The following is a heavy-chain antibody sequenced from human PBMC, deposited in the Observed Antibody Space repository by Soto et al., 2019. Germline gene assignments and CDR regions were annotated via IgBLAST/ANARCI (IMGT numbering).Heavy chain of an antibody. Sequence: SETLSLTCAVSGGPISSGGYSWSWIRQPPGKGLEWIGYIYHSGSTYYNPSLKSRVTISVDRSKNQFSLKLSSVTAADTAIYYCSIGLFSGTSYSGGWYFFDYWGQGTLVTVSS. CDR1: GGPISSGGYS. V-gene: IGHV4-30-2*01. CDR2: IYHSGST. CDR3: SIGLFSGTSYSGGWYFFDY. J-gene: IGHJ4*02. D-gene: IGHD3-10*01.